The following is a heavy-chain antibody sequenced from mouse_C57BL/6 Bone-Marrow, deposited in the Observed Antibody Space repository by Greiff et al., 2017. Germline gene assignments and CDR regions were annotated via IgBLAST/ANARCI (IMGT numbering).Heavy chain of an antibody. CDR3: TRVPYYYGSSGFAY. D-gene: IGHD1-1*01. CDR2: ISSGGDYI. V-gene: IGHV5-9-1*02. Sequence: EVQRVESGEGLVKPGGSLKLSCAASGFTFSSYAMSWVRQTPEKRLEWVAYISSGGDYIYYADTVKGRFTISSDNARNTLYLQMSSLKSEDTAMYYCTRVPYYYGSSGFAYWGQGTLVTVSA. J-gene: IGHJ3*01. CDR1: GFTFSSYA.